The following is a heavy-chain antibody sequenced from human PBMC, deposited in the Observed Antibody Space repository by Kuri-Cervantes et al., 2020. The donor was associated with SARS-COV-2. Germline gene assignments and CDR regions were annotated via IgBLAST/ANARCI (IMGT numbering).Heavy chain of an antibody. Sequence: GESLKISCAASGFTFSSYSMNWVRQAPGKGLEWVSYISSSSSTIYYADSVKGRFTISRDNAKNSLYLQMNSLRAEDTAVYYCARGLGYCSGGSCYSRSSSDHWGQGTLVTVSS. D-gene: IGHD2-15*01. CDR2: ISSSSSTI. CDR3: ARGLGYCSGGSCYSRSSSDH. CDR1: GFTFSSYS. V-gene: IGHV3-48*01. J-gene: IGHJ4*02.